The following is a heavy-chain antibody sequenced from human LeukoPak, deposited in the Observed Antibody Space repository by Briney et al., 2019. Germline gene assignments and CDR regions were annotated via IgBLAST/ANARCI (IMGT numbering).Heavy chain of an antibody. J-gene: IGHJ4*02. D-gene: IGHD3-10*01. Sequence: GGSLRLSCAASGFTFSSYAMHWVRQAPGKGLEWVANIKQDGSEKYYVDSVKGRFTISRDNAKNSLYLQMNSLRAEDTAVYYCARGLYYFDYWGQGTLVTVSS. CDR2: IKQDGSEK. CDR3: ARGLYYFDY. CDR1: GFTFSSYA. V-gene: IGHV3-7*01.